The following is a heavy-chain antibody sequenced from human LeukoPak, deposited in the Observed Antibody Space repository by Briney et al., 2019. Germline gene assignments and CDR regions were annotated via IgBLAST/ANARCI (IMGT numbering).Heavy chain of an antibody. Sequence: GEPLKISCKGSGYSFTSYWIGWVRPVPGKGLEWMGIIYPGDSDTRYSPSFQGQVTISADKSISTAYLQWSSLKASDTAMYYCARGGVGATTRLDYWGQGTLVTVSS. D-gene: IGHD1-26*01. CDR3: ARGGVGATTRLDY. CDR2: IYPGDSDT. J-gene: IGHJ4*02. V-gene: IGHV5-51*01. CDR1: GYSFTSYW.